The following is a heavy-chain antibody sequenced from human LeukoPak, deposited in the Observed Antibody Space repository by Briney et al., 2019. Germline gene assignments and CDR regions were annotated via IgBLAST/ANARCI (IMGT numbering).Heavy chain of an antibody. D-gene: IGHD3-3*01. J-gene: IGHJ6*02. Sequence: PGGSLRLSCAASGFTFSSYSMNWVRQAPEKGLEWVSYISSSGSTIYYADSVKGRLTISRDNAKNSLYLQMNSLRAEDTAVYYCARESYDFWSGYPSMDVWGQGTTVTVSS. V-gene: IGHV3-48*04. CDR3: ARESYDFWSGYPSMDV. CDR1: GFTFSSYS. CDR2: ISSSGSTI.